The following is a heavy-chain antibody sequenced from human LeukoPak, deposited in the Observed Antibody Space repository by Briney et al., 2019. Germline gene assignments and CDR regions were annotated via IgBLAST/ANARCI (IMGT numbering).Heavy chain of an antibody. V-gene: IGHV4-30-4*01. CDR2: IYYSGST. CDR1: GGSISSGDYY. J-gene: IGHJ6*02. CDR3: ARVPFITYYYGMDV. D-gene: IGHD3-10*01. Sequence: SETLSLTCTVSGGSISSGDYYWSWIRQPPGKGLEWIGYIYYSGSTYYNPSLKSRVTISVDTSKNQFSLKLSSVTAADTAVYYCARVPFITYYYGMDVWGQGTTVTVSS.